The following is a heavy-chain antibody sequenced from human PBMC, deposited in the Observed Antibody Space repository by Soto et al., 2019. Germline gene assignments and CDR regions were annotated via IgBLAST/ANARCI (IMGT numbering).Heavy chain of an antibody. D-gene: IGHD5-18*01. V-gene: IGHV1-69*13. CDR1: GGTFSSYS. J-gene: IGHJ5*02. Sequence: ASVKVSCKASGGTFSSYSISWVRHAPGQGLEWMGGIIPIFGTANYAQKFQGRVTITADESTSTAYMELSSLRSEDTAVYYCARENVDTAMVTPTGWFDPWGQGTLVTVSS. CDR3: ARENVDTAMVTPTGWFDP. CDR2: IIPIFGTA.